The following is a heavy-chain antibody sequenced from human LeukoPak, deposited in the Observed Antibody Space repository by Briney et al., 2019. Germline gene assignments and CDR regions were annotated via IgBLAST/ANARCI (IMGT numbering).Heavy chain of an antibody. V-gene: IGHV4-59*12. Sequence: SETLSLTCSVSGASISSYYWSWMRQPPGKGLEWIGYISNSGSTNYNPSLKSRVTISVDTSKNQFSLNLNSMTAADTAVYYCARESFSGSYAADDAFDIWGQGTMVTVSS. J-gene: IGHJ3*02. CDR2: ISNSGST. CDR1: GASISSYY. CDR3: ARESFSGSYAADDAFDI. D-gene: IGHD1-26*01.